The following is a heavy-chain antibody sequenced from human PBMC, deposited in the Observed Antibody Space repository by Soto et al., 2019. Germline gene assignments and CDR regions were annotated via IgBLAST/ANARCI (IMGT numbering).Heavy chain of an antibody. D-gene: IGHD6-13*01. CDR3: ATSRAAAGTD. V-gene: IGHV3-7*01. CDR2: IKQDGGVK. J-gene: IGHJ4*02. Sequence: RWSLRLSCSASVFTFNTWWMSWFRQAPGKGLEWLANIKQDGGVKYYVASVRGRFTISRDNAKNSLYLQMNSLRAEDTAVYYCATSRAAAGTDWGQGTLVTVSS. CDR1: VFTFNTWW.